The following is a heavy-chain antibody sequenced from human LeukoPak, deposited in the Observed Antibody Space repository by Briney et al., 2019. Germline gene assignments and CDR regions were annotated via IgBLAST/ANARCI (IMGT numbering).Heavy chain of an antibody. Sequence: SETLSLTCTVSGGSISSGSYYWSWIRQPAGKGLEWIGRIYTSGSTNYNPSLKSRVTISVDTSKNQFSLKLSSVTAADTAVYYCARGGLDYSYYMDVWATGTTVTVSS. V-gene: IGHV4-61*02. CDR3: ARGGLDYSYYMDV. CDR2: IYTSGST. CDR1: GGSISSGSYY. J-gene: IGHJ6*03. D-gene: IGHD3-10*01.